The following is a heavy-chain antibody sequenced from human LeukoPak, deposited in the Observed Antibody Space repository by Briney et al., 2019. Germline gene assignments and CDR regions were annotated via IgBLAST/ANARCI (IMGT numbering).Heavy chain of an antibody. V-gene: IGHV3-30*18. J-gene: IGHJ6*03. CDR3: AKGVVYYYDSSGYTGGYMDV. D-gene: IGHD3-22*01. CDR2: ISYDGSNK. CDR1: GFIFSNYG. Sequence: GGSLRLSCAASGFIFSNYGMHWVRQAPGKGLEWVAVISYDGSNKYYADSVKGRFTISRDNSKNTLYLQMNSLRAEDTAVYYCAKGVVYYYDSSGYTGGYMDVWGKGTTVTVSS.